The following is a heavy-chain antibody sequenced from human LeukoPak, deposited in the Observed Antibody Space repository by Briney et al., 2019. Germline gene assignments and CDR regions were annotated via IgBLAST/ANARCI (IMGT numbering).Heavy chain of an antibody. CDR2: IRRRANDGTT. CDR3: TRADGDYDHRFFDY. D-gene: IGHD4-17*01. CDR1: GFNFGDYG. V-gene: IGHV3-49*04. Sequence: GGSLRLSCTASGFNFGDYGLSWVRQAPGKGLEWIGFIRRRANDGTTEYAASVKGRFTISRDDSKTIAYLQMNGLQTEDTALYYCTRADGDYDHRFFDYWGQGTLVTVSS. J-gene: IGHJ4*02.